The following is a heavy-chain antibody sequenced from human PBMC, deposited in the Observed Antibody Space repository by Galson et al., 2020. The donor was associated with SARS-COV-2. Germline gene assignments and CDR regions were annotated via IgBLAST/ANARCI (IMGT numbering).Heavy chain of an antibody. CDR1: GFTFDDYT. J-gene: IGHJ5*02. V-gene: IGHV3-43*01. CDR3: AKGHDDSYNNWFDP. CDR2: ISWDGGST. Sequence: GGSLRLSCAASGFTFDDYTMHWVRQAPGKGLEWVSLISWDGGSTYYADSVKGRFTISRDNSKNSLYLQMNSLRTEDTVLYYCAKGHDDSYNNWFDPWGQGTLVTVSS. D-gene: IGHD3-10*01.